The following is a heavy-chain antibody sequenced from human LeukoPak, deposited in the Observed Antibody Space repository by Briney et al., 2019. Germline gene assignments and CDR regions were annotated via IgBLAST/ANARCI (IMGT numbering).Heavy chain of an antibody. D-gene: IGHD2-2*01. CDR2: IRSKANSYAT. CDR1: GFTFSGSA. CDR3: TSIVVVPAATDAFDI. Sequence: PGGSLRLSRAASGFTFSGSAMHWARQASGKGLEWVGRIRSKANSYATAYAASVKGRFTISRDDSKNTAYLQMNSLKTEDTAVYYCTSIVVVPAATDAFDIWGQGTMVTVSS. J-gene: IGHJ3*02. V-gene: IGHV3-73*01.